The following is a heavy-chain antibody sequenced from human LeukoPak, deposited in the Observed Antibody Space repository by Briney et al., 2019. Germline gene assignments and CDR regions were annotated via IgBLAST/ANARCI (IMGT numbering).Heavy chain of an antibody. CDR1: GFTLSSYA. J-gene: IGHJ4*02. CDR3: AKDLYSNYGPADY. D-gene: IGHD4-4*01. Sequence: PGGSLRLSCAASGFTLSSYAMSWVRQAPGKGLEWVSTINGGGVNTHYADSVGGRFTISRDNSKNTLFLQMNSLRDEDTAVYYCAKDLYSNYGPADYWGQGNLVTVSS. CDR2: INGGGVNT. V-gene: IGHV3-23*01.